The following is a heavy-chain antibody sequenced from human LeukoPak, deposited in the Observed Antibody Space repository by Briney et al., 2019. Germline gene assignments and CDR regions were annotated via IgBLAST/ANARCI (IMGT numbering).Heavy chain of an antibody. CDR2: IYSGGST. V-gene: IGHV3-53*01. D-gene: IGHD2-2*01. CDR1: GFTVSSNY. Sequence: GSLRLSCAASGFTVSSNYMSWVRQAPGKGLEWVSVIYSGGSTYHADSVKGRFTISRDNSKNTLYLQMNSLRAEDTAVYYCARSRVWRGPAAFDYWGQGTLVTVSS. J-gene: IGHJ4*02. CDR3: ARSRVWRGPAAFDY.